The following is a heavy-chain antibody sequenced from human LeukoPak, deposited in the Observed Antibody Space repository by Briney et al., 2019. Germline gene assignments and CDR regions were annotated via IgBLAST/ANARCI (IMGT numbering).Heavy chain of an antibody. J-gene: IGHJ4*02. CDR3: ARVQAVFQNFDY. V-gene: IGHV3-66*01. CDR2: MYSGGNT. Sequence: GGSLRHSCAASGFTVSSSYISWVRQAPGKGLEWVSVMYSGGNTYYADSVKGRFTISRDKSKNTLYLQMNSLRAEDTAVYHCARVQAVFQNFDYWGQGTLVTVPS. CDR1: GFTVSSSY.